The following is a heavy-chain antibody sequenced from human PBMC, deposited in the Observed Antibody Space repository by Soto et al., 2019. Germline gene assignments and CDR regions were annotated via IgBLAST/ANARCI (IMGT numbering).Heavy chain of an antibody. J-gene: IGHJ4*01. V-gene: IGHV4-4*02. Sequence: QVQLQESVPGLVKPSWTLSRSCGVSGDSFSSSNWWTWIRQPPGQGLEWIGDILHTGHTDLSPSLRSRINIAIDPSKKEFSLKMTSVTAADTAVYYFGRSPRRVDMKWYVDYRGPGALVNIAS. CDR2: ILHTGHT. CDR3: GRSPRRVDMKWYVDY. D-gene: IGHD2-15*01. CDR1: GDSFSSSNW.